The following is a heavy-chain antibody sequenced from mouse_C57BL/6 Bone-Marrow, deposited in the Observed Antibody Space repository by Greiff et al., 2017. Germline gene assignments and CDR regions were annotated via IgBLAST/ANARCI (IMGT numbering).Heavy chain of an antibody. D-gene: IGHD2-3*01. J-gene: IGHJ1*03. CDR1: GYSFTDYN. Sequence: EVKLQESGPELVKPGASVKISSKASGYSFTDYNMNWVKQSNGKSLEWIGVINPNYGTTSYNQKFKGKATLTVDQSSSTAYMQLNSLTSEDSAVYYCARSRDGRYWYFDVWGTGTTVTVSS. CDR3: ARSRDGRYWYFDV. V-gene: IGHV1-39*01. CDR2: INPNYGTT.